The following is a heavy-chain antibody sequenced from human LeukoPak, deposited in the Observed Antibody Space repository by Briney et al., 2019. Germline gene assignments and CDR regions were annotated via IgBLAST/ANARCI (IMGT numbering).Heavy chain of an antibody. J-gene: IGHJ4*02. V-gene: IGHV3-66*01. D-gene: IGHD1-26*01. CDR3: AREAGATDY. Sequence: GGSLRLSCAVSGFXVSSSYISWVRQSPGKGLEWVSFIYTGGSTYYADSVKDRFSISRDNSKNMLYLQMNSLRAEDTAVYYCAREAGATDYWGQGTLVTVSS. CDR1: GFXVSSSY. CDR2: IYTGGST.